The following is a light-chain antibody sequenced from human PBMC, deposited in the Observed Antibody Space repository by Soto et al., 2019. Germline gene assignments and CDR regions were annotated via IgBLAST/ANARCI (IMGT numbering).Light chain of an antibody. CDR1: QTISSW. CDR3: QQYHTSSIT. Sequence: DIQMTQSPSTLSASVGDRVTITCRASQTISSWLAWCQQKPGKAPNLLIYDASTLERGVPSRFSGTGSGTEFTLTIDRLQPDDFATYYCQQYHTSSITFGQGTRLEI. J-gene: IGKJ5*01. CDR2: DAS. V-gene: IGKV1-5*01.